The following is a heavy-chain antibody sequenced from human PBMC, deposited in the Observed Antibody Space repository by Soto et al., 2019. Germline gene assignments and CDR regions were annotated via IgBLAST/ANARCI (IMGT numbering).Heavy chain of an antibody. V-gene: IGHV1-8*02. CDR3: ASCGLWTALGGSDAFDI. D-gene: IGHD3-10*01. Sequence: ASVKVSCKASGYTFTSYDINWVRQATGQGLEWMGWMNPNSGNTGYAQKFQGRVTMTRNTSISTAYMELSSLRSEDTAVYYCASCGLWTALGGSDAFDIWGQGTMVTVSS. CDR1: GYTFTSYD. CDR2: MNPNSGNT. J-gene: IGHJ3*02.